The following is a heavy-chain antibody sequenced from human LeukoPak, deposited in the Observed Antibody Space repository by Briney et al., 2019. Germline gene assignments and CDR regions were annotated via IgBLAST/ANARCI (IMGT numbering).Heavy chain of an antibody. CDR3: ATGGSYSSSRYGGHFDY. V-gene: IGHV4-39*01. Sequence: PSETLSLTCTVSGGSISSSSYYWGWIRQPPGKGLEWIGSIYYSGSTYYNPSLKSRATISVDTSKNQFSLKLSSVTAADTAVYYCATGGSYSSSRYGGHFDYWGQGTLVTVSS. CDR2: IYYSGST. CDR1: GGSISSSSYY. D-gene: IGHD6-13*01. J-gene: IGHJ4*02.